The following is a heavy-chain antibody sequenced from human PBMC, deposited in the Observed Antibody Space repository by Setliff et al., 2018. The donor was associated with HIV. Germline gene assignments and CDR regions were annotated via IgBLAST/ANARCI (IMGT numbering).Heavy chain of an antibody. Sequence: SETLSLTCTVSGDSISSTTYYWGWIRQHPGKGMEWIGSIYPSGIAFYNPSLKSPVTMSVDTSRNQFSLKLSSVTAADTAIYYCVRHGNQWLVTVDYWGQGTLVTVSS. V-gene: IGHV4-39*01. J-gene: IGHJ4*02. D-gene: IGHD6-19*01. CDR3: VRHGNQWLVTVDY. CDR2: IYPSGIA. CDR1: GDSISSTTYY.